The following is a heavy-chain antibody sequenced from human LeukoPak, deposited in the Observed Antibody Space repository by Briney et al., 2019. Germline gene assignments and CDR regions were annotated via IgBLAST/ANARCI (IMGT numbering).Heavy chain of an antibody. J-gene: IGHJ4*02. CDR2: ISWDGGST. D-gene: IGHD3-3*01. V-gene: IGHV3-43*01. CDR1: GFTFSSYT. Sequence: GGSLRLSCAASGFTFSSYTMHWVRQAPGKGLEWVSLISWDGGSTYYADSVKGRFTISRDNSKNSLYLQMNSLRTEDTALYYCAKDIFRDDFWSGTDYWGQGTLVTVSS. CDR3: AKDIFRDDFWSGTDY.